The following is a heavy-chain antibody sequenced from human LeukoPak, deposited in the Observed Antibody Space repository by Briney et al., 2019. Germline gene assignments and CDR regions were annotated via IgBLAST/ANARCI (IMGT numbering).Heavy chain of an antibody. J-gene: IGHJ4*02. D-gene: IGHD2-15*01. CDR3: AKDPDIVVVVAATLDY. Sequence: GGSLRLSCAASGFTFSSYWMHWVRQAPGKGLVWVSRINTDGSRTDYADSVKGRFTISRDNSKNTLYLQMNSLRAEDTAVYYCAKDPDIVVVVAATLDYWGQGTLVTVSS. V-gene: IGHV3-74*01. CDR2: INTDGSRT. CDR1: GFTFSSYW.